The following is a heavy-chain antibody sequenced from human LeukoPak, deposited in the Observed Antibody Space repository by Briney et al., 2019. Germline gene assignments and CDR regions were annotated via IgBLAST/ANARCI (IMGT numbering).Heavy chain of an antibody. CDR1: GYSFTSYC. CDR2: IYPCDSDT. D-gene: IGHD6-19*01. Sequence: VESLQISSKGSGYSFTSYCIGWVRQMPGKGLEWMGIIYPCDSDTRYSPSFQGQVTISADKSISTAYLQWSSLKASDTAMYYCARRLGQWLVGFDYWGQGTLVTVSS. J-gene: IGHJ4*02. CDR3: ARRLGQWLVGFDY. V-gene: IGHV5-51*01.